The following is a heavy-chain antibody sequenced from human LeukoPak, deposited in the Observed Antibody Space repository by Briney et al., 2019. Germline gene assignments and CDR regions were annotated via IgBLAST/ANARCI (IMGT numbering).Heavy chain of an antibody. V-gene: IGHV4-4*02. CDR2: IYHTGNT. Sequence: SETLSLTCAVSGDSFSTGYWWSWVRQPPGKGLEWIAEIYHTGNTNYNPSLESRVIISLDKSNNQFSLTLNSVTAADTAVYYCARSGSYYDARGYYSDSFDFWGQGTPVTVSS. J-gene: IGHJ4*02. CDR1: GDSFSTGYW. CDR3: ARSGSYYDARGYYSDSFDF. D-gene: IGHD3-22*01.